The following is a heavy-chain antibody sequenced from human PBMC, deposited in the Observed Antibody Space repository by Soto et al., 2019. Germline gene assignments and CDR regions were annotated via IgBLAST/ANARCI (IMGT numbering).Heavy chain of an antibody. CDR2: ISPYSGNT. V-gene: IGHV1-18*01. CDR3: ATVAAAGNPFDY. Sequence: GASVKVSCKASGYTFTSYGIGWVRQAPGQGLEWMGWISPYSGNTNYAQKLQGRVTMTTDTSTSTAYMELRSLRSEDTAVYYCATVAAAGNPFDYWGQGTLVTVSS. CDR1: GYTFTSYG. J-gene: IGHJ4*02. D-gene: IGHD6-13*01.